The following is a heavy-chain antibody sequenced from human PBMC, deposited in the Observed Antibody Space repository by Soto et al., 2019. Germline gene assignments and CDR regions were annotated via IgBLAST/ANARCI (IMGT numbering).Heavy chain of an antibody. CDR3: XREXXXGVGSDY. V-gene: IGHV1-18*01. CDR1: GYTFTSYG. CDR2: ISTYNGNT. J-gene: IGHJ4*02. Sequence: QVQLVQSGAEVKKPGASVKVSCKASGYTFTSYGISWVRQAPGQGLEWMGWISTYNGNTKYAQKLQGRATMTTDTPTSTAYMELRSLRSDDTAVFYXXREXXXGVGSDYWGQGTLVTVSS. D-gene: IGHD3-10*01.